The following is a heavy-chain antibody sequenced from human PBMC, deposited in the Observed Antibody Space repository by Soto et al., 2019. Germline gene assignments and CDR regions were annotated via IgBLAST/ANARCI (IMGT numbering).Heavy chain of an antibody. D-gene: IGHD2-2*03. J-gene: IGHJ4*02. V-gene: IGHV3-33*01. CDR2: IWYDGSNK. CDR3: ERGALDIVVVPAAGLDY. Sequence: QVQMVESGGGVVQPGRSLRLSCAASGFTFSSYGMHWFRQAPGKGLEWVAVIWYDGSNKYYADSVKGRFTISRDNSKNTLYLQMKSLRAEDTAVYYCERGALDIVVVPAAGLDYWGQGTLVTVSS. CDR1: GFTFSSYG.